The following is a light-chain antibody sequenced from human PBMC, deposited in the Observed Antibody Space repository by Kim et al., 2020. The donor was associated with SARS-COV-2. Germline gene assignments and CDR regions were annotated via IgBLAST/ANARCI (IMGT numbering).Light chain of an antibody. CDR3: QQYESSPFI. CDR2: GAY. J-gene: IGKJ2*01. Sequence: LTRRERAHPACRASQSVSSNYFAWYQHNPGRDPRLLMYGAYYRDNGIPDRFSGSGSGTDFTLTIARLEPEDFAVYYCQQYESSPFIFGQGNKLEIK. V-gene: IGKV3-20*01. CDR1: QSVSSNY.